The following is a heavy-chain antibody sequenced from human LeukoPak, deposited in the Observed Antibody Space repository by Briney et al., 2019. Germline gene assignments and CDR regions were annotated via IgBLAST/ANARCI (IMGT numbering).Heavy chain of an antibody. J-gene: IGHJ5*02. CDR1: GGSISRSRYY. V-gene: IGHV4-39*01. Sequence: PSETLSLTCTVSGGSISRSRYYWGWIRQPPGKGLEWIGSIYYGGSTYYSPSLKSRVTISVDTSKNQFSLKLTSVTAADTAVYYCARGSGGVDWFDPWGQGTLVTVSS. CDR3: ARGSGGVDWFDP. CDR2: IYYGGST. D-gene: IGHD6-25*01.